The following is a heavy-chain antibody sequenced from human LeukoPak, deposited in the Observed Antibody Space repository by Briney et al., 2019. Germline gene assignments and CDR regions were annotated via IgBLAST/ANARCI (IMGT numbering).Heavy chain of an antibody. CDR1: EFTVSSHY. Sequence: GGSLRLSCAASEFTVSSHYMSWVRQAPGKGLEWVSVIYTDGRTYYADSVKGRFTISRDNSKNILYVQMNSLRGEDTAVYYCAITGESSNWFLYFDYWGQGTLVTVSS. D-gene: IGHD6-13*01. J-gene: IGHJ4*02. V-gene: IGHV3-53*01. CDR3: AITGESSNWFLYFDY. CDR2: IYTDGRT.